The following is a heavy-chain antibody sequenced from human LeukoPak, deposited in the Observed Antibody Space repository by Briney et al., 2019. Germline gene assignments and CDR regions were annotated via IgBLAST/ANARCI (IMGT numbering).Heavy chain of an antibody. Sequence: GGSLRLSCAASGFTFSSYAMHWVRQAPGKGLEWVAVISYDGSNKYYADSVKGRFTISRDNSKNTLYLQMNSLRAEDTAVYSCARGGTMYYGSGNFDYWGQGTLVTVSS. J-gene: IGHJ4*02. V-gene: IGHV3-30-3*01. CDR1: GFTFSSYA. CDR3: ARGGTMYYGSGNFDY. CDR2: ISYDGSNK. D-gene: IGHD3-10*01.